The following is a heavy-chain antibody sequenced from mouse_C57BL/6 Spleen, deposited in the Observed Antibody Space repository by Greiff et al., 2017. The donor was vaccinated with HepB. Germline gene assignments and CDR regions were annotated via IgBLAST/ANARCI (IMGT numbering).Heavy chain of an antibody. CDR2: ISYDGSN. CDR3: ARDADYYYGSRGYAMDY. J-gene: IGHJ4*01. V-gene: IGHV3-6*01. Sequence: DVQLQESGPGLVKPSQSLSLTCSVTGYSITSGYYWNWIRQFPGNKLEWMGYISYDGSNNYNPSLKNRISITRDTSKNQFFLKLNSVTTEDTATYYCARDADYYYGSRGYAMDYWGQGTSVTVSS. CDR1: GYSITSGYY. D-gene: IGHD1-1*01.